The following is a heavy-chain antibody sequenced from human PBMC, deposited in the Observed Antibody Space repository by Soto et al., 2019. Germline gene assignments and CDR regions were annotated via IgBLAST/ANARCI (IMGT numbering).Heavy chain of an antibody. Sequence: PGGSLRLSCAASGFTFSSYGMHWVRQAQDKGLEWVAVISFDGSNKYYADSVKGRFTISRDNSKNTLYLQMNSLRAEDTAVYFCAEWLVVDASGQGTLVTVSS. V-gene: IGHV3-30*03. J-gene: IGHJ5*02. CDR2: ISFDGSNK. CDR3: AEWLVVDA. CDR1: GFTFSSYG. D-gene: IGHD6-19*01.